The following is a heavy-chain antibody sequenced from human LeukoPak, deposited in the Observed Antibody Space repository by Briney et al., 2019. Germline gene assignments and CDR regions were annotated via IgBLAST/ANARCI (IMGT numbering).Heavy chain of an antibody. Sequence: GGSLRLSCAASGFTFSGYGMHWVRQAPGKGLEWVAVISYDGSNKYYADSVKGRFTISRDNSKNTLYLQMNSLRAEDTAVYYCAKSRLPESHWGQGTLVTVSS. V-gene: IGHV3-30*18. CDR1: GFTFSGYG. CDR3: AKSRLPESH. J-gene: IGHJ4*02. CDR2: ISYDGSNK. D-gene: IGHD5-12*01.